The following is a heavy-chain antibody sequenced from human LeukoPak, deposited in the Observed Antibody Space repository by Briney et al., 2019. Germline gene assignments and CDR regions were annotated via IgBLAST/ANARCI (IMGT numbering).Heavy chain of an antibody. CDR1: GFTFSSYE. CDR2: ISSSGSTI. D-gene: IGHD6-13*01. CDR3: ARRIAAAGRSFDY. J-gene: IGHJ4*02. V-gene: IGHV3-48*03. Sequence: GGSLRLSCAASGFTFSSYEMNWVRQAPGKGLEWVSYISSSGSTIYYADSVKGRFTISRDNAKNSLYLQMNSLRAEDTAVYYCARRIAAAGRSFDYWGQGTLVTVSS.